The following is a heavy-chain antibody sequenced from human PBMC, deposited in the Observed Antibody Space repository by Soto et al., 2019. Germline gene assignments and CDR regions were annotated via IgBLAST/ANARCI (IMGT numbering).Heavy chain of an antibody. V-gene: IGHV3-23*01. J-gene: IGHJ4*02. D-gene: IGHD1-26*01. CDR2: ISGSGGST. CDR1: GFTFSSYA. Sequence: EVQLLESGGGLVQPGGSLRLSCAASGFTFSSYAMSWVRQAPGKGLEWVSVISGSGGSTYYADSVKGRFTISRDNSKKTLDLQMNSLSAVDTAVSYCAKRGAGHDFDYWGQGTLVTVSS. CDR3: AKRGAGHDFDY.